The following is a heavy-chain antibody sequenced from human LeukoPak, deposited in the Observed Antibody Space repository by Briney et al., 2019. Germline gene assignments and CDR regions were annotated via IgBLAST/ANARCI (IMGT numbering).Heavy chain of an antibody. CDR3: AAGRDSSGYYYGY. J-gene: IGHJ4*02. V-gene: IGHV1-18*04. D-gene: IGHD3-22*01. Sequence: ASVKVSCKASGYTFTGYYMHWVRQAPGQGLEWMGWISAYNGNTNYAQKLQGRVTMTTDTSTSTAYMELRSLRSDDTAVYYCAAGRDSSGYYYGYWGQGTLVTVSS. CDR1: GYTFTGYY. CDR2: ISAYNGNT.